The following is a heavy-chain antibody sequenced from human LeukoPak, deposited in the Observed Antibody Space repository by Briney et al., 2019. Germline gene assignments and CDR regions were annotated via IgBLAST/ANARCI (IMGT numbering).Heavy chain of an antibody. D-gene: IGHD3-10*01. CDR2: INHSGST. J-gene: IGHJ6*02. CDR3: ARQATFKVRGVITYYYYGMDV. Sequence: SETLSLTCTVSGGSISSHYWSWIRQPPGKGLEWIGEINHSGSTNYNPSLKSRVTISVDTSKNQFSLKLSSVTAADTAVYYCARQATFKVRGVITYYYYGMDVWGQGTTVTVSS. CDR1: GGSISSHY. V-gene: IGHV4-34*01.